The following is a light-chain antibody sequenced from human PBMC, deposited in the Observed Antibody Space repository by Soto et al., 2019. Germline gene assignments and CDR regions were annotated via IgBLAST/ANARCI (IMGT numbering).Light chain of an antibody. CDR3: QQSYRSPYT. V-gene: IGKV1-39*01. CDR2: GAS. CDR1: QSINIY. Sequence: QMTQSPSSLSASVGDSVTVTCRASQSINIYLNWYQQKPGKAPTLVIYGASSLQSGVPSRFTGGGSRTDFTLTNSSLQPEDFATYYCQQSYRSPYTFGQGTKLEIK. J-gene: IGKJ2*01.